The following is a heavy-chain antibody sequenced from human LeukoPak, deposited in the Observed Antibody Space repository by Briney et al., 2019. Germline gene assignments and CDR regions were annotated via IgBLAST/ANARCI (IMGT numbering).Heavy chain of an antibody. CDR2: ISAYNGNT. D-gene: IGHD3-10*01. V-gene: IGHV1-18*01. Sequence: ASVTVSFKASGYTFTIYGISWVRQAPGQGLEWMGWISAYNGNTNYAQKLQGRVTMTTDTSTSTAYMELRSLRSDDTAVYYCARELRITMVRGVTQNWFDPWGQGTLVTVSS. J-gene: IGHJ5*02. CDR1: GYTFTIYG. CDR3: ARELRITMVRGVTQNWFDP.